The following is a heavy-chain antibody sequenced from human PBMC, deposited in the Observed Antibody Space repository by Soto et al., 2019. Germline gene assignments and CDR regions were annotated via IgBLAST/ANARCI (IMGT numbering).Heavy chain of an antibody. CDR2: IYHSGST. CDR3: ARGSAVALFLY. D-gene: IGHD6-19*01. J-gene: IGHJ4*02. Sequence: SETLSLTCAVSAYSITSAYYWGWIRQSPGRDLEWIGSIYHSGSTYYNPSLKSRVTISIDMSKDQFSLKLNSVTAADTAVYYCARGSAVALFLYWGQGAPVTVSS. V-gene: IGHV4-38-2*01. CDR1: AYSITSAYY.